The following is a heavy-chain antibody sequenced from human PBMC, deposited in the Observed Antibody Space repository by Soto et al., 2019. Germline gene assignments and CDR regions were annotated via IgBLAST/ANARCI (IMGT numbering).Heavy chain of an antibody. J-gene: IGHJ4*02. Sequence: QVQLVESGGGVVQPGTSLRLSCAASGFTFSTYGMHWVRQAPGKGLDWVALIWYDGSRTHYAEPVKGRFTISRDNSKNTLLLQMNSLRVEDTAVYYCAREQIGVAGSTYDYWGQGTLVTVSS. D-gene: IGHD6-19*01. V-gene: IGHV3-33*01. CDR2: IWYDGSRT. CDR1: GFTFSTYG. CDR3: AREQIGVAGSTYDY.